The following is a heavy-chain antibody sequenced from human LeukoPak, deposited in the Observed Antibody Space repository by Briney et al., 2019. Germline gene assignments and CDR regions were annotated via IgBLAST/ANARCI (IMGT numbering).Heavy chain of an antibody. CDR3: ARGRRGYSYGRDAFDI. CDR2: IYYSGST. V-gene: IGHV4-59*01. D-gene: IGHD5-18*01. Sequence: PSETLSLTCTVSGGSISSYYWSWIRQPPGKGLEWIGYIYYSGSTNYNPSLKSRVTISVDTSKNQFSLKLSSVTAADTAVYYCARGRRGYSYGRDAFDIWGQGTMVTVSS. J-gene: IGHJ3*02. CDR1: GGSISSYY.